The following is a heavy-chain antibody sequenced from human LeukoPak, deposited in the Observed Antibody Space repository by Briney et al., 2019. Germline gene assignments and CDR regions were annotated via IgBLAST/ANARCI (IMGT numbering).Heavy chain of an antibody. Sequence: GGSLRLSCAASGRTFTEHYMHWIRQAPGKGLEWVSFIGGTAGNTCYADSVKGRFTISRDNAKNSLYLQMNSLRAEDTAVYYCAREWSAFDIWGQGTMVTVSS. J-gene: IGHJ3*02. CDR3: AREWSAFDI. V-gene: IGHV3-11*04. CDR1: GRTFTEHY. CDR2: IGGTAGNT. D-gene: IGHD2-8*01.